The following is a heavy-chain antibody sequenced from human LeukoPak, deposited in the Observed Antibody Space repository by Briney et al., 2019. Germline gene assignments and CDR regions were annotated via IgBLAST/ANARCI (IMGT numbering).Heavy chain of an antibody. D-gene: IGHD3-10*01. CDR3: VRGSKIRGVIPEGEFDY. CDR2: ISYDGKKT. V-gene: IGHV3-30*04. J-gene: IGHJ4*02. CDR1: GFTFSHFA. Sequence: PGRSLRLSCEASGFTFSHFAMHWVRQAPGKGLEWVAVISYDGKKTYYADSVKGRFTLSRDDPQNTVYLQMNSLRDDDTALYYCVRGSKIRGVIPEGEFDYWGQGTLVTVSS.